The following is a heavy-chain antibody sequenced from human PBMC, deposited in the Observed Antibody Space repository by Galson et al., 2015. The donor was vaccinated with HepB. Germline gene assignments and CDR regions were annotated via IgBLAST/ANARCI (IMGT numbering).Heavy chain of an antibody. V-gene: IGHV3-33*01. CDR3: ARGGRDGYNLGTYYFDY. CDR2: IWYDGSNK. D-gene: IGHD5-24*01. Sequence: SLRLSCAASGFTFSSYGMHWVRQAPGKGLEWVAVIWYDGSNKYYADSVKGRFTISRDNSKNTLYLQTNSLRAEDTAVYYCARGGRDGYNLGTYYFDYWGQGTLVTVSS. J-gene: IGHJ4*02. CDR1: GFTFSSYG.